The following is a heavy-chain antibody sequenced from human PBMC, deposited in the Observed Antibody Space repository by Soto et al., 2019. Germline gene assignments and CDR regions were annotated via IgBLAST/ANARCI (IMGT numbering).Heavy chain of an antibody. CDR3: ARKEYYFDY. V-gene: IGHV4-61*01. CDR2: IYYSGST. J-gene: IGHJ4*02. Sequence: QVQLQESGPGLVKPSETLSLTCTVSGGSVSSGSYYWSWIRQPPGKGLEWIGYIYYSGSTNYNPSLKSRVTISVDTSKNQFSLKLSCVTAADTAVYYCARKEYYFDYWGQGTLVTVSS. CDR1: GGSVSSGSYY.